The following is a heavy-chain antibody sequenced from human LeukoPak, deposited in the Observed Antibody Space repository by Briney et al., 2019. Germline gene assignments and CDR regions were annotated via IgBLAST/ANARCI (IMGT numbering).Heavy chain of an antibody. D-gene: IGHD3-22*01. CDR3: ARARVRSYSYDSDGSYTSDWILDL. Sequence: PSETLSLTCIVSGGSITSYYWSWIRQPPGKGLEWIGYIYDTGNTNYNPSLRSRVTISAGTSKDQFSLRLSSVTAADTAVYYCARARVRSYSYDSDGSYTSDWILDLWGRGTLVTVSS. CDR2: IYDTGNT. CDR1: GGSITSYY. J-gene: IGHJ2*01. V-gene: IGHV4-59*01.